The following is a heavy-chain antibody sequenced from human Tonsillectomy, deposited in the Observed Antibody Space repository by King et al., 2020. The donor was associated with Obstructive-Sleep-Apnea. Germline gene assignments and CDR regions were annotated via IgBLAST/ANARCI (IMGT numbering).Heavy chain of an antibody. Sequence: QLQESGPGLVKPSETLSLTCTVSGGSISSYYWSWIRQPPGKGLEWIGYIYYSGSTNYNPSLKSRVTISVDTSKNQFSLKLSSVTAADTAVYYCAGDGRFYCSGGSCYSGIDYWGQGTLVTVSS. V-gene: IGHV4-59*01. CDR1: GGSISSYY. CDR2: IYYSGST. J-gene: IGHJ4*02. CDR3: AGDGRFYCSGGSCYSGIDY. D-gene: IGHD2-15*01.